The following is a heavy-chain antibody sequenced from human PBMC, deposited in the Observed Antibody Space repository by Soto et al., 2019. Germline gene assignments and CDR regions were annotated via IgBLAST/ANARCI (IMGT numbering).Heavy chain of an antibody. Sequence: QVQLVESGGGVVQPARSLRLSCAASGFAFNSYAMHWIRQAPGKGLEWVAVISFNGTNTYYADSVKGRFTISRDNSKNTLYLQMSSLTAEDTASYDGARDDYRYSTEISYYYRYGMDVWGQGTTVTVSS. CDR2: ISFNGTNT. CDR1: GFAFNSYA. CDR3: ARDDYRYSTEISYYYRYGMDV. J-gene: IGHJ6*02. D-gene: IGHD4-17*01. V-gene: IGHV3-30-3*01.